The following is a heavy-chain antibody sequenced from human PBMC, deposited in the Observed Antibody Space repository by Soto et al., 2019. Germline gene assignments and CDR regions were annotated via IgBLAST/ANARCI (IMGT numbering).Heavy chain of an antibody. Sequence: RSLTCTVSCGSISSSSYYWGWIRQPPGKGLEWIGSIYYSGSTYYNPSLKSRVTISVDTSKNQFSLKLSSVTAADTAVYYCARLKGWNYGSIDYWGQGTLVTVSS. V-gene: IGHV4-39*01. CDR2: IYYSGST. D-gene: IGHD1-7*01. CDR3: ARLKGWNYGSIDY. CDR1: CGSISSSSYY. J-gene: IGHJ4*02.